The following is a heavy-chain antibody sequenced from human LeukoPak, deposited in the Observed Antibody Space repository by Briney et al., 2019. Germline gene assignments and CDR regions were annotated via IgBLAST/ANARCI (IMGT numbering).Heavy chain of an antibody. CDR1: EFTFTTYW. CDR3: ARLSEMFRGPQVIYYFDF. V-gene: IGHV3-7*01. J-gene: IGHJ4*02. D-gene: IGHD3-10*01. CDR2: IKQDGTEK. Sequence: PGGSLRLSCEASEFTFTTYWMSWVRQAPGKGLEWVANIKQDGTEKYYVDSVKGRFTISRDYARKSLYLQLNSLRAEDTAVYYCARLSEMFRGPQVIYYFDFWGQGTLVTVSS.